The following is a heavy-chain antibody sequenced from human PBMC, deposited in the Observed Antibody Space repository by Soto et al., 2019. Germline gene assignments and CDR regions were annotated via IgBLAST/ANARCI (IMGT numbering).Heavy chain of an antibody. J-gene: IGHJ6*02. Sequence: SLRLSCAASGFTFSSYAMHWVRQAPGKGLEWVAVISYDGSNKYYADSVKGRFTISRDNAKNSLYLQMNSLRAEDTAVYYCASANMVRGVITTDTYYYYGMDVWGQGTTVTVSS. CDR2: ISYDGSNK. CDR1: GFTFSSYA. D-gene: IGHD3-10*01. V-gene: IGHV3-30-3*01. CDR3: ASANMVRGVITTDTYYYYGMDV.